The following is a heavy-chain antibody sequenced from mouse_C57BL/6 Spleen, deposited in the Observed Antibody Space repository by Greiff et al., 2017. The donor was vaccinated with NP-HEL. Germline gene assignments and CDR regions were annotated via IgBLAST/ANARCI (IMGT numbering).Heavy chain of an antibody. V-gene: IGHV1-72*01. J-gene: IGHJ4*01. CDR1: GYTFTSYW. CDR3: ARSYLGGYYAMDY. Sequence: QVQLKQPGAELVKPGASVKLSCKASGYTFTSYWMHWVKQRPGRGLEWIGRIDPNSGGTKYNEKFKSKATLTVDKPASTAYMQLSSLTSEDSAVYYGARSYLGGYYAMDYWGQGTSVTVSS. CDR2: IDPNSGGT. D-gene: IGHD2-10*01.